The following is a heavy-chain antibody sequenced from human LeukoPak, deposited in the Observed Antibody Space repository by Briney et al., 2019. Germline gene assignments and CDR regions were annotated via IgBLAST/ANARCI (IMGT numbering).Heavy chain of an antibody. J-gene: IGHJ5*02. D-gene: IGHD1-20*01. CDR1: GYIFTNYW. V-gene: IGHV5-51*01. CDR2: IYPGDSDT. CDR3: ARHRITGTTLSWFDP. Sequence: GESLKISCTASGYIFTNYWIGWVRQMPGKGLEWLGIIYPGDSDTRYSPSFQGQVTISADKSISTAYLQWSSLKASDTAMYYCARHRITGTTLSWFDPWGQGTLVTVSS.